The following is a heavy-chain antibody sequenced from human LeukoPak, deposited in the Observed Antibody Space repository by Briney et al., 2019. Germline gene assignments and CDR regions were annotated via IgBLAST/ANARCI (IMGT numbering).Heavy chain of an antibody. CDR2: IYYSGST. Sequence: PSETLSLTCTVSGGSLSSTTYYWGWIRQPPGKGLAWIGTIYYSGSTRYNPSLKSRVTISVDTSKNQFSLKLSSATAADTAVYYCATHVAAATYFDYWGQGTLVTVSS. CDR3: ATHVAAATYFDY. CDR1: GGSLSSTTYY. D-gene: IGHD6-13*01. J-gene: IGHJ4*02. V-gene: IGHV4-39*01.